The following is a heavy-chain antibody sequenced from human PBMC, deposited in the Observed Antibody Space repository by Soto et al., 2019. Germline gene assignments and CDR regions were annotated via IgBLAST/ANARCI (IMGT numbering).Heavy chain of an antibody. V-gene: IGHV4-30-2*01. J-gene: IGHJ5*02. CDR2: IYHSGCT. D-gene: IGHD3-22*01. CDR1: GGSISSGGYS. Sequence: QLQLQESGSGLVKPSQTLSLTCAVSGGSISSGGYSWSWIRQPPGKGLEWIGYIYHSGCTYYNPSLKSRVTISVDRSKNQFSLKLSSVTAADTAVYYCAREGGYYYDSSGYYRSHNWFDPWGQGTLVTVSS. CDR3: AREGGYYYDSSGYYRSHNWFDP.